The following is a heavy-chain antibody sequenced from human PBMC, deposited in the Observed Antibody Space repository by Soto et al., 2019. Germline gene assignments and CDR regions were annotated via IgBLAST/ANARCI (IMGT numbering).Heavy chain of an antibody. CDR2: INPNSGGT. V-gene: IGHV1-2*04. Sequence: ASVKVSCKASGYTFTGYYMHWVRQAPGQGXEWMGWINPNSGGTNYAQKFQGWVTMTRDTSISTAYMELSRLRSDDTAVYYCARGTYYDFWSGGGRGMDVWGQGTTVTVSS. J-gene: IGHJ6*02. CDR1: GYTFTGYY. D-gene: IGHD3-3*01. CDR3: ARGTYYDFWSGGGRGMDV.